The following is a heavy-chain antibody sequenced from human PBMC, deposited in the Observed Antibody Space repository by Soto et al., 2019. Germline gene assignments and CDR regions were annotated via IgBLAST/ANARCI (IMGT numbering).Heavy chain of an antibody. V-gene: IGHV4-4*02. J-gene: IGHJ4*02. CDR2: IYHSGST. D-gene: IGHD3-9*01. CDR1: GGSISGSNW. Sequence: LSLTCAVSGGSISGSNWWSWVRQPPGKGLEWIGEIYHSGSTNYHPSLKSRVTISVDKSKNQFSLKLTSLTAADTAVYYCARSITFDWLFFDNWGQGTLVTVSS. CDR3: ARSITFDWLFFDN.